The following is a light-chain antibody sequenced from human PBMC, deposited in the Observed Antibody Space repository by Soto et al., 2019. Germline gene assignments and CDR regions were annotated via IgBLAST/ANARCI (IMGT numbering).Light chain of an antibody. Sequence: IVLTQSPGTLSLSPGERATVSCRASQSVSSCYLAWYQQKPGQAPRLLISGASSRATGIPDRFSGSGSGTDFTLTISRLEPEDFAVYYCQQYGSSSWTFGQGTKVDI. CDR1: QSVSSCY. J-gene: IGKJ1*01. CDR2: GAS. V-gene: IGKV3-20*01. CDR3: QQYGSSSWT.